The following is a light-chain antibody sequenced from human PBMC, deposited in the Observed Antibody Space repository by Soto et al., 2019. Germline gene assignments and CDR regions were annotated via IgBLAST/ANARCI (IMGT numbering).Light chain of an antibody. J-gene: IGKJ2*03. CDR1: QGFSKY. Sequence: IHMTQSQSSLSASVGDRVTITGRASQGFSKYLTWYQQKPGKAPKLLIYTPSNLQSGVPSRFSGSGSGTDFTLTISSLQPADFATYYCQQSYSTSPGFGQGTNLEIK. CDR3: QQSYSTSPG. CDR2: TPS. V-gene: IGKV1-39*01.